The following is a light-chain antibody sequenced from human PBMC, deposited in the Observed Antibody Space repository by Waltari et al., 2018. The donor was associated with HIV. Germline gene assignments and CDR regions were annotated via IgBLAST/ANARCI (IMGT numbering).Light chain of an antibody. CDR2: SAY. Sequence: DIQMTQSPSSLYASLGDSVVITCRASQAISTYLNWYQQKPGKAPVLLVYSAYTLQPGAPSRFRGAGSGGEVSLSITGLQTEDFATYFCQQSYGSPFNFGPGT. CDR3: QQSYGSPFN. J-gene: IGKJ3*01. CDR1: QAISTY. V-gene: IGKV1-39*01.